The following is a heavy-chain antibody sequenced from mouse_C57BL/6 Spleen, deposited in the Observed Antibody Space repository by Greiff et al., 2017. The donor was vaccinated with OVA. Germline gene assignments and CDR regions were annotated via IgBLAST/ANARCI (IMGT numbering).Heavy chain of an antibody. CDR1: GFTFSDYY. V-gene: IGHV5-16*01. J-gene: IGHJ4*01. Sequence: EVKLMESEGGLVQPGSSMKLSCTASGFTFSDYYMAWVRQVPEKGLEWVANINYDGSSTYYLDSLKSRFIISRDNAKNILYLQMSSLKSEDTATYYCARDHRAQAMDYWGQGTSVTVSS. D-gene: IGHD3-2*02. CDR2: INYDGSST. CDR3: ARDHRAQAMDY.